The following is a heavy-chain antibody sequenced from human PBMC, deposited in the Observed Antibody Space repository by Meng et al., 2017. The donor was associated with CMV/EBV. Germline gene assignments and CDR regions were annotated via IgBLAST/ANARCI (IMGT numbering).Heavy chain of an antibody. CDR3: ARDSITRPWDYYYGMDV. J-gene: IGHJ6*02. D-gene: IGHD3-16*01. CDR2: INPSGGST. V-gene: IGHV1-46*01. Sequence: ASVKVSYKASGYTFTSYYMHWVRQAPGQGLEWMGIINPSGGSTSYAQKFQGRVTMTRDTSTSTVYMELSSLRSEDTAVYYCARDSITRPWDYYYGMDVWGQGTTVTVSS. CDR1: GYTFTSYY.